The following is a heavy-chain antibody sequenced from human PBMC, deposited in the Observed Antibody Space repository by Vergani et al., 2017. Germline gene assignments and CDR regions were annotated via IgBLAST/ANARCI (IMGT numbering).Heavy chain of an antibody. D-gene: IGHD3-22*01. CDR1: GGSISSGGYY. J-gene: IGHJ3*02. CDR2: IYYSGST. V-gene: IGHV4-31*01. Sequence: QVQLQESGPGLVKPSQTLSLTCTVSGGSISSGGYYWSWIRQHPGKGLEWIGYIYYSGSTYYNPSLKSLVTISVDTSKNQFSLKLSSGTASDTAVYYCARATPPYYYDSSGYSTKGAFDIWGQGTMVTVSS. CDR3: ARATPPYYYDSSGYSTKGAFDI.